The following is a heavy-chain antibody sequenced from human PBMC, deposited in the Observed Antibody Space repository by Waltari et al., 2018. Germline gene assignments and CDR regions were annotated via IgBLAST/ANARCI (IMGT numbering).Heavy chain of an antibody. Sequence: QVQLVQSGAEVKKPGSSVKVSCKASGGTFSSYAISWVRQAPGQGLEWMGGSIPSFGTTNAAQKSQGSVPITTDVSTSTAYMELSSLRSEDTAVYYCARDLGAYGDYKGNWFDPWGQGTLVTVSS. D-gene: IGHD4-17*01. J-gene: IGHJ5*02. CDR2: SIPSFGTT. V-gene: IGHV1-69*05. CDR1: GGTFSSYA. CDR3: ARDLGAYGDYKGNWFDP.